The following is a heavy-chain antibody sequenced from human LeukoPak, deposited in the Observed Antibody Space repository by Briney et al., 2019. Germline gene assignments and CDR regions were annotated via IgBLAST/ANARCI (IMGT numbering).Heavy chain of an antibody. CDR3: ARVFARGGEISGSYYYY. CDR1: GATFSSYA. D-gene: IGHD1-26*01. Sequence: SVKVSCKASGATFSSYAISWVRQAPGQGLEWMGGIIPMFGTANYAQKFQGRVTITTDESTSTAYMELSSLGSEDTAMYYCARVFARGGEISGSYYYYWGQGTLVTVSS. CDR2: IIPMFGTA. J-gene: IGHJ4*02. V-gene: IGHV1-69*05.